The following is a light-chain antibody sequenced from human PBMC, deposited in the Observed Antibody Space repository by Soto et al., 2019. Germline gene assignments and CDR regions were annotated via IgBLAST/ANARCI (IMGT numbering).Light chain of an antibody. J-gene: IGLJ3*02. Sequence: QSVLTQPPSASGTPGQRVTISCSGTGSNIGSNTVNWYQQLPGTAPKLLIYSNIQRPSGVPDRFSGSKSGTSASLAISGLQSEDEADYYCAAWDDSLNGWVFGGGTKLTVL. CDR2: SNI. CDR3: AAWDDSLNGWV. CDR1: GSNIGSNT. V-gene: IGLV1-44*01.